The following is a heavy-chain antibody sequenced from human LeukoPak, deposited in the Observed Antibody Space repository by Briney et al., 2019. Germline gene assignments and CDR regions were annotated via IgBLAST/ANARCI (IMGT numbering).Heavy chain of an antibody. V-gene: IGHV4-34*01. J-gene: IGHJ5*02. CDR2: INHSGST. CDR3: ARGVSTSPLSWFDP. Sequence: SETLSLTCAVYGGSFSGYYWSWIRQPPGKGLEWIGEINHSGSTNYNPSLKSRVTISVDTSKNQFSLKLSSVTAADTAVYYCARGVSTSPLSWFDPWGQGTLVTVSS. D-gene: IGHD2-8*01. CDR1: GGSFSGYY.